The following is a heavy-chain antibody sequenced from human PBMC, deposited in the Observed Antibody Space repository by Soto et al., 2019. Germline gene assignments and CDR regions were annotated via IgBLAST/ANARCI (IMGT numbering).Heavy chain of an antibody. J-gene: IGHJ4*02. CDR3: ARGSRRDGSGSYPYSLDY. CDR2: ISYDGSNK. CDR1: GFTFSSYA. Sequence: VQLVESGGGVVQPGRSLSLSCAASGFTFSSYAMHWVRLAPGTGLEWVAVISYDGSNKYYADSVKGRVTISRANSKNTLYLQMNSLRAEDMAVYYCARGSRRDGSGSYPYSLDYWGQGTLVTVSS. D-gene: IGHD3-10*01. V-gene: IGHV3-30-3*01.